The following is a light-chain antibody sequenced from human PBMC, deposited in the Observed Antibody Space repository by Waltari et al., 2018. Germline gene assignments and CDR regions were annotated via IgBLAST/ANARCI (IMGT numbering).Light chain of an antibody. J-gene: IGKJ4*01. CDR1: QSVSNNY. CDR3: QQYATSPLT. Sequence: EIVLTQSPGTLSLSPGERATLSCRASQSVSNNYLAWYQKKGGQAPRLLIYGASGRATGIPDRFSGSGSGTDFTLTISRLEPEDFAVYYCQQYATSPLTFGGGTKVEI. V-gene: IGKV3-20*01. CDR2: GAS.